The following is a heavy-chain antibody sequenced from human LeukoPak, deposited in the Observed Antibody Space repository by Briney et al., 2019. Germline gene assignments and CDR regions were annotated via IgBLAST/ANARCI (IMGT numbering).Heavy chain of an antibody. Sequence: PGGSLRLSCAASGLTFSSHAMSWVRQAPGKGLEWVSAISGSGGSTYYADSVKGRFTISRDNSKNTLYLQMNSLRAEDTAVYYCAKDNGYSGHFDYWGQGTLVTVSS. CDR1: GLTFSSHA. CDR2: ISGSGGST. V-gene: IGHV3-23*01. J-gene: IGHJ4*02. D-gene: IGHD5-12*01. CDR3: AKDNGYSGHFDY.